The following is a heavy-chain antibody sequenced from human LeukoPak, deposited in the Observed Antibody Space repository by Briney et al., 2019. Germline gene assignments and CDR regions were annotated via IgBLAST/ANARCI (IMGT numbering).Heavy chain of an antibody. Sequence: ASVKVSCKASGYTFTSYYMHWVRQAPGQGLEWMGIINPSGGSTSYAQKFQGRVTMTRDTSTSTVYMELSSLRSEDTAVYYCARDFTGGYCSSTSCYMSWTNWFDPWGQGTLVTVSS. CDR2: INPSGGST. J-gene: IGHJ5*02. CDR1: GYTFTSYY. D-gene: IGHD2-2*02. CDR3: ARDFTGGYCSSTSCYMSWTNWFDP. V-gene: IGHV1-46*01.